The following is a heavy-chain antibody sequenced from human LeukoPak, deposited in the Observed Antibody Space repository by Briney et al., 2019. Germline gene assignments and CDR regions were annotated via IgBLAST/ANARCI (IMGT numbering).Heavy chain of an antibody. CDR2: IIPIFSTA. J-gene: IGHJ4*02. V-gene: IGHV1-69*05. CDR1: GGTFSSYA. D-gene: IGHD3-22*01. Sequence: SVKVSCKASGGTFSSYAITWVRQAPGEGLEWMGGIIPIFSTANYAQKFQGRVTITTDESTSTAYMELSSLRSEDTAVYYCARAPLAGDYYDGSGYWSYYFDYWGQGTLVTVSS. CDR3: ARAPLAGDYYDGSGYWSYYFDY.